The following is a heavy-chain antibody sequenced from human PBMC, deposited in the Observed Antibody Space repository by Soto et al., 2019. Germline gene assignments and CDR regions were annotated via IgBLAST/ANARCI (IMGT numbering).Heavy chain of an antibody. CDR2: INHSGST. Sequence: SETLSLTCAVYGGSFSGYYWSWIRQPPGKGLEWIGEINHSGSTNYNPSLKSRVTISVDTSKNQFSLKLSSVTAADTAVYYCARQSYYYDSSGYYPFDYWGQGTLVTVSS. V-gene: IGHV4-34*01. D-gene: IGHD3-22*01. CDR3: ARQSYYYDSSGYYPFDY. CDR1: GGSFSGYY. J-gene: IGHJ4*02.